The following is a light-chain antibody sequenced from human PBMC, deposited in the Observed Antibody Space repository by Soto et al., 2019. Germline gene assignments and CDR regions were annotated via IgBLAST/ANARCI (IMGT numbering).Light chain of an antibody. CDR3: QQYAHLLT. V-gene: IGKV1-33*01. Sequence: DIQMTQSPSSLSASVGDRVTITCQASQDISNDLNWYQQKAEKAPKLVIRDATNLEVGVPSRFSGSGSGADFTLTISSLQPEDVATYYCQQYAHLLTFGGGTKVEIE. J-gene: IGKJ4*01. CDR2: DAT. CDR1: QDISND.